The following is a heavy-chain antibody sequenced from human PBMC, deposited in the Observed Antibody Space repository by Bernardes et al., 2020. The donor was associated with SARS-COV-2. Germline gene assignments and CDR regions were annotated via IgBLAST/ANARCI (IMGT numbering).Heavy chain of an antibody. CDR3: AGIRAMVPHYYFDS. D-gene: IGHD5-18*01. CDR2: IYYRGST. J-gene: IGHJ4*02. CDR1: GVPILSGDYF. Sequence: TLSLTGTVSGVPILSGDYFWGWIRQPPGKGLEWIGYIYYRGSTYYNPSLKSRITISVDTSKNQFSLKMSSVTAADTAVYYCAGIRAMVPHYYFDSWGQGTLVTVSS. V-gene: IGHV4-30-4*01.